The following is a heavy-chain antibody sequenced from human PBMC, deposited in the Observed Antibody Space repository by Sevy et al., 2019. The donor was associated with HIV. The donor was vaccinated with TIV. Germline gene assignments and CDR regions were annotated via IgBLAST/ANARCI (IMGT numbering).Heavy chain of an antibody. J-gene: IGHJ6*04. Sequence: GGSLRLSCTVSGFTDSNNYMSWVRQAPGKGLEWVSVIYSGGNKYYADSVKGRFTISRDNSKNTLYLQMNSLTAEDTAIYYCARAYTVTSMDVWGKGTTVTVSS. V-gene: IGHV3-53*01. CDR3: ARAYTVTSMDV. CDR1: GFTDSNNY. CDR2: IYSGGNK. D-gene: IGHD4-17*01.